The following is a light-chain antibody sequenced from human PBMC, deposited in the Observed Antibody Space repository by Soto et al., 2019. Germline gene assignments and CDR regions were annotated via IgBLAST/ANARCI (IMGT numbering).Light chain of an antibody. Sequence: SALTQPASVSGSPGQSITISCTGTYSDVGGYNFVTWYQQHPGKAPKLMIHDVDTRPSGVSNRFSGSKSGTTASLTISGLQPEDEADYYCCSYASSTSYVFGTGTKVTVL. V-gene: IGLV2-14*01. CDR3: CSYASSTSYV. CDR1: YSDVGGYNF. CDR2: DVD. J-gene: IGLJ1*01.